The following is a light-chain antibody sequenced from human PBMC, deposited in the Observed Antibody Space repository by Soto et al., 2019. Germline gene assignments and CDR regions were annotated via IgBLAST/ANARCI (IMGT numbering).Light chain of an antibody. V-gene: IGLV2-23*01. Sequence: QSVLTQPASVSGSPGQSITISCTGTSSDVGSYNLASWYQQHPGKAPKLMIYEGSKRPSGVSNRFSGSKSGNTASLTISGLQAEDEADYYCSSYAGSSTPPHVFGLATNITVL. J-gene: IGLJ1*01. CDR2: EGS. CDR3: SSYAGSSTPPHV. CDR1: SSDVGSYNL.